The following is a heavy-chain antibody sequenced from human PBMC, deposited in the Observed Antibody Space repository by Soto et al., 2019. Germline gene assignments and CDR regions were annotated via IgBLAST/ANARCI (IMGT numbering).Heavy chain of an antibody. CDR2: IYYSGST. V-gene: IGHV4-61*01. Sequence: PSETLSLTCTVAGGSVSSGSYYWSWIRQPPGKGLEWIGYIYYSGSTNYNPSLKSRVTISGDTSKNQFSLKLSSVTAADTAVYYCARAHMNYYESSGYYFGPTWFAPWGQGTLVPVSS. J-gene: IGHJ5*02. CDR3: ARAHMNYYESSGYYFGPTWFAP. D-gene: IGHD3-22*01. CDR1: GGSVSSGSYY.